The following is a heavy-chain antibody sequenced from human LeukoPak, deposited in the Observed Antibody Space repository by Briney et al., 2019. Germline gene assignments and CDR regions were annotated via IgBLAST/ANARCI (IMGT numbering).Heavy chain of an antibody. D-gene: IGHD3-22*01. J-gene: IGHJ3*02. V-gene: IGHV1-18*01. CDR1: GYTFTSYG. Sequence: ASVKVSCKASGYTFTSYGISWVRQAPGQGLEWMGWMSAYNGNTNYAQKLQGRVTMTTDTSTSTAYMELRSLRSDDTAVYYCARGGDYYDSSGSDAFDIWGQGTMVTVSS. CDR3: ARGGDYYDSSGSDAFDI. CDR2: MSAYNGNT.